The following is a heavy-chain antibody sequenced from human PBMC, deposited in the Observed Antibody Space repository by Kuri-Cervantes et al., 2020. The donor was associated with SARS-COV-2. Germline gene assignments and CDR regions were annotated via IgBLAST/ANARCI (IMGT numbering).Heavy chain of an antibody. V-gene: IGHV4-34*01. CDR1: GYSINNGYY. J-gene: IGHJ4*02. D-gene: IGHD2-2*01. Sequence: SETLSLTCAVSGYSINNGYYWSWIRQPPGKGLEWIGEINHSGSTNYNPSLKSRVTISVDTSKNQFSLKLSSVTAADTAVYYCAVFVVPAARGFDYWGQGTLVTVSS. CDR3: AVFVVPAARGFDY. CDR2: INHSGST.